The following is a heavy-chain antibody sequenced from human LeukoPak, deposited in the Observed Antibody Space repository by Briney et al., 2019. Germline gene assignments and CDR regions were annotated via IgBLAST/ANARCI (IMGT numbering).Heavy chain of an antibody. CDR2: IYYSGST. V-gene: IGHV4-59*01. CDR3: ARGRFLDAFDI. Sequence: PSETLSLTCTVSGGSISSYYWSWIRQPPGQGLEWIGYIYYSGSTKYKPSLKSRVTISVDTSKNQFSLKLSSATAADTAVYYCARGRFLDAFDIWGQGTMVTVSS. J-gene: IGHJ3*02. CDR1: GGSISSYY. D-gene: IGHD3-3*01.